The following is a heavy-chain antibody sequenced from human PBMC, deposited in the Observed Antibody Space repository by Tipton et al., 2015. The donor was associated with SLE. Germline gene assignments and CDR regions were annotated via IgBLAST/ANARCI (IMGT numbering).Heavy chain of an antibody. CDR3: ARGPLRWLQLRDAFDI. V-gene: IGHV4-39*07. CDR1: GGSIISSSYY. J-gene: IGHJ3*02. CDR2: IYYSGST. Sequence: TLSLTCTVSGGSIISSSYYWGWIRQPPGKGLEWIGSIYYSGSTYYNPSLKSRVTISVDTSKNQFSLKLSSVTAADTAVYYCARGPLRWLQLRDAFDIWGQGTMVTVSS. D-gene: IGHD5-24*01.